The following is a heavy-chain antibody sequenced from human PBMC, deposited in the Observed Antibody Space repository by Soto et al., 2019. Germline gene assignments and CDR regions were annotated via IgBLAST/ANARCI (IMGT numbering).Heavy chain of an antibody. D-gene: IGHD6-19*01. CDR2: MNPNSFGT. V-gene: IGHV1-2*06. Sequence: ASVKVSCKASGYIFTDYYMHLVRQAPVQDLGLIGRMNPNSFGTNYSQKFQGRLTRAMDTCIITWCTELISLRSEYTSVYYCARDPPIAVDPVQTDYWGQGTLVTVSS. CDR1: GYIFTDYY. J-gene: IGHJ4*02. CDR3: ARDPPIAVDPVQTDY.